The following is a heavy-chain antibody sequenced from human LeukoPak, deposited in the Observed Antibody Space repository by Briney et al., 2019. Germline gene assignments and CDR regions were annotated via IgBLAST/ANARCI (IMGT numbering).Heavy chain of an antibody. CDR2: FYPEDGET. V-gene: IGHV1-24*01. CDR1: GYTLTELS. Sequence: ASVTVSCKVSGYTLTELSMHRVRQAPGKGREWMGGFYPEDGETIYAQKFQGRVTMTEDTSTDTAYMELSSLRSEDTAVYYCATAARSGWYHNWGQGTLVTVSS. J-gene: IGHJ4*02. D-gene: IGHD6-19*01. CDR3: ATAARSGWYHN.